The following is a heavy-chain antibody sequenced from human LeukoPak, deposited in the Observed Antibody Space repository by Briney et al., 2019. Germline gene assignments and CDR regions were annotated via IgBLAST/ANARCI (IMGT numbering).Heavy chain of an antibody. V-gene: IGHV3-30*02. D-gene: IGHD3-16*02. J-gene: IGHJ4*02. Sequence: GGSLRLSCAASGFTFSHHGMHWVRQAPGKGLEWVAFIRNDGSNHYYADSVKGRFTISRENSKNTLYLQMNSLRAEDRAVYYCAKLGFYDYVWGSYRYTYPFDYWGQGTLVTVSS. CDR2: IRNDGSNH. CDR1: GFTFSHHG. CDR3: AKLGFYDYVWGSYRYTYPFDY.